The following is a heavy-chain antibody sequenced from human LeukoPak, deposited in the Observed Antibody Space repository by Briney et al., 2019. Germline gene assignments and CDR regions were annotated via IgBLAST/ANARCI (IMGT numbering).Heavy chain of an antibody. D-gene: IGHD3-10*01. J-gene: IGHJ3*01. CDR2: IYHIGST. V-gene: IGHV4-38-2*02. CDR1: GYSISSGHN. CDR3: ARARITMFRGAMMHDSFDV. Sequence: SETLSLTCNVSGYSISSGHNWAWIRQPPGKGLEWIGSIYHIGSTYNNPSLKSRVTISVDTSKNQFSLHLNSVTAADRALYYCARARITMFRGAMMHDSFDVWGQGTMVTVSS.